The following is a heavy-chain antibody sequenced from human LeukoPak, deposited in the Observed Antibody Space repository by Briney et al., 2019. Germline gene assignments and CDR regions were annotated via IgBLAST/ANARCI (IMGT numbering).Heavy chain of an antibody. J-gene: IGHJ4*02. CDR2: INHSGST. CDR3: ARGSGAYFDY. Sequence: PSETLSLTCAVYGGSFSGYYWSWIRQPPGKGLEWIGEINHSGSTNYNPSLKSRVTISVDTSKNQFSLKLSSVTAADTAVYYCARGSGAYFDYWGQGNLVTVSS. V-gene: IGHV4-34*01. D-gene: IGHD1-26*01. CDR1: GGSFSGYY.